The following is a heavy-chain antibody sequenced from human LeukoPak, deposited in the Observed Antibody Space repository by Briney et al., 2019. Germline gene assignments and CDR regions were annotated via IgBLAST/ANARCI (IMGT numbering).Heavy chain of an antibody. Sequence: SETLSLTCTVSGGSISSYYWTWIRQPLGKGLEWIGSIYYSGSAYHNPSLKSRVTLSVDTSKNQFSLKLSSVTAADTAVYYCARQGDGYHDYWGQGTLVTVSS. CDR1: GGSISSYY. V-gene: IGHV4-59*05. CDR2: IYYSGSA. J-gene: IGHJ4*02. D-gene: IGHD5-24*01. CDR3: ARQGDGYHDY.